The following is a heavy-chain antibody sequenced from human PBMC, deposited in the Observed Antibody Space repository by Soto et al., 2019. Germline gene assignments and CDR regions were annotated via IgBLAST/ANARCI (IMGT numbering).Heavy chain of an antibody. Sequence: QIQLQQSGPGLVKPSQTLSLTCAISGDSVSSDTAAWNWIRQSPSRGLEWLGRTYYRSKWYNDYAGSVKSRITINPDTSKNQVFLHLNSVSPDAAAVYFCARGRGSGWNYYGMDVWGQGTTVTVSS. V-gene: IGHV6-1*01. CDR2: TYYRSKWYN. CDR3: ARGRGSGWNYYGMDV. D-gene: IGHD6-19*01. J-gene: IGHJ6*02. CDR1: GDSVSSDTAA.